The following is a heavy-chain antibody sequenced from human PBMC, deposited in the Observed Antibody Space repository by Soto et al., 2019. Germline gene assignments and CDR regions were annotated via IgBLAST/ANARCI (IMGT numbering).Heavy chain of an antibody. CDR2: IYHSGST. J-gene: IGHJ6*02. Sequence: LSLTCAVSGGSISSGGYSWSWIRQPPGKGLEWIGYIYHSGSTYYNPSLKSRVTISVDRSKNQFSLKLSSVTAADTAVYYCARGSRNYYYGMDVWGQGTTVTVSS. V-gene: IGHV4-30-2*01. CDR3: ARGSRNYYYGMDV. CDR1: GGSISSGGYS.